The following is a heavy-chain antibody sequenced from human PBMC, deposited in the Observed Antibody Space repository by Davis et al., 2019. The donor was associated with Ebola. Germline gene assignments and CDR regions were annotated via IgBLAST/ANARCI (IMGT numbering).Heavy chain of an antibody. CDR3: TTPGGQDSGYDVFDI. CDR2: INPNDGRT. Sequence: ASVKVSCKASGYSLTSYYMHWVRQAPGQGLEWMGMINPNDGRTIYAQKFQGRVTMTRDTSTTTVYMDLSSLRSEDTALYYCTTPGGQDSGYDVFDIWGQGTMVTVSS. V-gene: IGHV1-46*03. J-gene: IGHJ3*02. D-gene: IGHD5-12*01. CDR1: GYSLTSYY.